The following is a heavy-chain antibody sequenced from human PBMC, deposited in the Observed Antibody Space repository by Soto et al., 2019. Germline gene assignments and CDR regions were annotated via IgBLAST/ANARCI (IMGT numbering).Heavy chain of an antibody. V-gene: IGHV3-30-3*01. CDR3: ARDRQQQLEDYYYYYGMDG. CDR2: ISYDGSNK. CDR1: GFTFSSYA. D-gene: IGHD6-13*01. J-gene: IGHJ6*02. Sequence: GGSLRLSCAASGFTFSSYAMHWVRQAPGKGLEWVAVISYDGSNKYYADSVKGRFTISRDNSKNTLYLQMNSLRAEDTAVYYCARDRQQQLEDYYYYYGMDGWGQGTTVTVSS.